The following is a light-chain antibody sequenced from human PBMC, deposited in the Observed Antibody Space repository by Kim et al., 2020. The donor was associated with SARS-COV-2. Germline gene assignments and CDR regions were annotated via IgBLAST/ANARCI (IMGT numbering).Light chain of an antibody. J-gene: IGKJ1*01. V-gene: IGKV3-15*01. CDR3: QQYNNWRT. Sequence: SVSPGERATRSGRASQSVSSNLAWYQQKPGQAPRLLIYGASTRATGIPARFSGSGSGTEFTLTISSLQSEDFAVYYCQQYNNWRTFGQGTKVDIK. CDR1: QSVSSN. CDR2: GAS.